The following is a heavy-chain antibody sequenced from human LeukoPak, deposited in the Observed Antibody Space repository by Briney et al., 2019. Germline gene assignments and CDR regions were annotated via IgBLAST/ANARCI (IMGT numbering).Heavy chain of an antibody. J-gene: IGHJ6*03. CDR2: ISSSSSYI. CDR3: ARAGKSPYGSGSYSKKGDYYYYYYMDV. D-gene: IGHD3-10*01. V-gene: IGHV3-21*01. CDR1: GFTFDDYG. Sequence: GGSLRLSCAASGFTFDDYGMSWVRQAPGKGLEWVSSISSSSSYIYYADSVKGRFTISRDNAKNSLYLQMNSLRAEDTAVYYCARAGKSPYGSGSYSKKGDYYYYYYMDVWGKGTTVTVSS.